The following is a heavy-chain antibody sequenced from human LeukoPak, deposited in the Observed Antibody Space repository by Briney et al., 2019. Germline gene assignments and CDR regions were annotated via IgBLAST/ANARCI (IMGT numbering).Heavy chain of an antibody. CDR2: IYYTGST. CDR1: GGSISSSTYY. J-gene: IGHJ4*02. Sequence: SETLSLTCIDSGGSISSSTYYWGWTRQPPGKGLEWIGSIYYTGSTYYNPSLKSRVTISVDTSENQFSLRLSSVTAADTAVYYCARHVVAYDYGDYWGQGTLVTVSS. CDR3: ARHVVAYDYGDY. D-gene: IGHD4-17*01. V-gene: IGHV4-39*01.